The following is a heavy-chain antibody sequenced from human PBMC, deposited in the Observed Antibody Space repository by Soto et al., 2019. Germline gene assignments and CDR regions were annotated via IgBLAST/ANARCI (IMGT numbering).Heavy chain of an antibody. D-gene: IGHD1-1*01. Sequence: PGESLKISCKGSGYRFPSYWIAWVRQQPGKGLEWMGIIYPGDSDTRYSPSFQGQVTISADKSNSTAYLQWGSPKASDTAMYFCARTGLFDFWGQGTLVTVSS. J-gene: IGHJ4*02. CDR1: GYRFPSYW. CDR2: IYPGDSDT. V-gene: IGHV5-51*01. CDR3: ARTGLFDF.